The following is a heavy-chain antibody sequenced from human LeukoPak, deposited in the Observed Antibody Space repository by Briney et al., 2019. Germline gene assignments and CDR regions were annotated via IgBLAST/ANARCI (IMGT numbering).Heavy chain of an antibody. CDR2: INHSGST. D-gene: IGHD6-13*01. V-gene: IGHV4-34*01. Sequence: PSETLSLTCAVYGGSFSGYYWSWIRQPPGKGLEWIGEINHSGSTNYNPSLKSRVTISVDTSKNQFSLKLSSVTAADTAVYYCARGFFSSSWTPLDYWGQGTLVIVSS. J-gene: IGHJ4*02. CDR3: ARGFFSSSWTPLDY. CDR1: GGSFSGYY.